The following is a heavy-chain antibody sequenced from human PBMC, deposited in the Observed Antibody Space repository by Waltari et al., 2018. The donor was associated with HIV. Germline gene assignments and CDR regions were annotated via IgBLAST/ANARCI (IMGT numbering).Heavy chain of an antibody. CDR3: TTLYGGPSDY. V-gene: IGHV3-74*01. D-gene: IGHD3-10*01. Sequence: EVQLVESGGGLVQPGGSLRLSCAASGFTFSSYWMYWVRQAPGKGLVLVSRMMPDGSATSYEDSVKGRFTISRDNAKNTLSLQMSSLRAEDTATYYCTTLYGGPSDYWGQGTLVTVSA. J-gene: IGHJ4*02. CDR1: GFTFSSYW. CDR2: MMPDGSAT.